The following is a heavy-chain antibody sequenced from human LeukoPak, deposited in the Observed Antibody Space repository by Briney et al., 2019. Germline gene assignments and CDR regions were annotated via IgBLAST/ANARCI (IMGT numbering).Heavy chain of an antibody. CDR1: GGSIASYY. V-gene: IGHV4-59*08. CDR2: IYYTGST. CDR3: ASSYYYDGTRYFDY. J-gene: IGHJ4*02. D-gene: IGHD3-22*01. Sequence: SETLSLTCTVSGGSIASYYWTWIRQPPGKGLEWIGYIYYTGSTKSNPSLKSRVTISLDMSKNQFSLKLSSATAADTAIYYCASSYYYDGTRYFDYWGLGTLVTVSS.